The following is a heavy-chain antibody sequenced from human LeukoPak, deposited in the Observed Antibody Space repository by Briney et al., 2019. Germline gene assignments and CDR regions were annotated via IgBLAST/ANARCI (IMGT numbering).Heavy chain of an antibody. Sequence: EASVKVSCKASGGTFSSYAISWVRQAPGQGLEWMGGIIPIFGTANYAQKFQGRVTITADESTSTAYMELSSLRSEDTAVYYCAREESKGDYYDSSGYYYDPIPFDYWGQGTLVTVSS. J-gene: IGHJ4*02. CDR3: AREESKGDYYDSSGYYYDPIPFDY. D-gene: IGHD3-22*01. CDR1: GGTFSSYA. V-gene: IGHV1-69*13. CDR2: IIPIFGTA.